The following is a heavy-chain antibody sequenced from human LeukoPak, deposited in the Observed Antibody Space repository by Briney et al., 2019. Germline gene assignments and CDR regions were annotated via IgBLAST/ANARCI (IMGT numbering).Heavy chain of an antibody. CDR2: ISYDGSSK. CDR3: AKDSVTTLDY. CDR1: GFTFSSYA. D-gene: IGHD4-17*01. J-gene: IGHJ4*02. V-gene: IGHV3-30*18. Sequence: GGSLRLSCAASGFTFSSYAMHWVRQAPDKGLEWVAVISYDGSSKYFAKSVKGRFTISRDNPKNTLYLQMNSLRTEDTAVYYCAKDSVTTLDYWGQGTLVTVSS.